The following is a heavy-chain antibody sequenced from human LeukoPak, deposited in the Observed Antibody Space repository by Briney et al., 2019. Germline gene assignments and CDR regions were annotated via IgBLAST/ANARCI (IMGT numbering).Heavy chain of an antibody. V-gene: IGHV1-69*05. J-gene: IGHJ3*02. CDR1: GGTFSSYA. Sequence: SVKVSCKASGGTFSSYAISWVRQAPGQGLEWMGGIIPIFGTASYAQKFQGRVTITTDESTSTAYMELSSLRSEDTAVYYCAVPDSSGYYFAAFDIWGQGTMVTVSS. D-gene: IGHD3-22*01. CDR2: IIPIFGTA. CDR3: AVPDSSGYYFAAFDI.